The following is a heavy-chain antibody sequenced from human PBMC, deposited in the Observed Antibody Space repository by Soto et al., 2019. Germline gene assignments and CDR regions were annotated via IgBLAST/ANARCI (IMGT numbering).Heavy chain of an antibody. CDR1: GFTFSSYG. V-gene: IGHV3-30*18. CDR3: AKDTLVSD. CDR2: ISYDGSNK. J-gene: IGHJ4*02. Sequence: ESGGGVVQPGRSLRLSCAASGFTFSSYGMHWVRQAPGKGLEWVAVISYDGSNKYYADSVKGRFTISRDNSKNTLYLQMNSLRAEDTAVYYCAKDTLVSDWGQGTLVTVSS.